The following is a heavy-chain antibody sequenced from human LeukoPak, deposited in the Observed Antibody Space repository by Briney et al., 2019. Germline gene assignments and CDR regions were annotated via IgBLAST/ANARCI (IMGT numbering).Heavy chain of an antibody. CDR3: ARTMVPNFGTKLEYYYYGMDV. J-gene: IGHJ6*02. CDR2: FDPEDGET. CDR1: GYTLTELS. Sequence: GASVKVSCKVSGYTLTELSMHWVRQAPGKGLEWMGGFDPEDGETIYAQKFQGRVTMTEDTSTDTAYMELSSLRSEDTAVYYCARTMVPNFGTKLEYYYYGMDVWGQGTTVTVSS. D-gene: IGHD1-1*01. V-gene: IGHV1-24*01.